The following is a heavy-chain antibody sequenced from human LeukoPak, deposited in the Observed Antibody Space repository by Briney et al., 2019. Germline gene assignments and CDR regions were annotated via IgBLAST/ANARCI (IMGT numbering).Heavy chain of an antibody. CDR3: AELGITMIGGV. J-gene: IGHJ6*04. D-gene: IGHD3-10*02. CDR2: ISSSGSTI. Sequence: GGSLRLSCAASGFTFSSYEMNWVRQAPGKGLEWVSYISSSGSTIYYADSVKGRFTISRDNAKNSLYLQMNSLRAEDKAVYYCAELGITMIGGVWGKGTKVTISS. CDR1: GFTFSSYE. V-gene: IGHV3-48*03.